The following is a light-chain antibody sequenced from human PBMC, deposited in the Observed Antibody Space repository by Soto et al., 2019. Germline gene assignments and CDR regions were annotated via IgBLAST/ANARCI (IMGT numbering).Light chain of an antibody. J-gene: IGKJ4*01. CDR2: DAS. CDR3: QQYDNLPL. Sequence: DLRMTQSPSSLSASVGDRVTITCQASQDISNYLNWYQQKPGKAPKLLIYDASNLETGVPSRFSGSGSWKDFNTTISSLQPEDIATYYCQQYDNLPLFGGGTKVEIK. V-gene: IGKV1-33*01. CDR1: QDISNY.